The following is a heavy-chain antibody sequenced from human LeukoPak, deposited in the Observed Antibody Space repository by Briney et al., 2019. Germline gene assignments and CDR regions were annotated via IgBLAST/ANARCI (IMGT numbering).Heavy chain of an antibody. Sequence: SETLSLTCTVSGGSISSYYWTWIRQPPGKGLEWIGYIYYSGSTKYNPSLKSRVTISVDTSKNQFSLKLSSVTAADTAVYYCAREPMVRGVNPFDYWGQGTLVTVSS. CDR3: AREPMVRGVNPFDY. V-gene: IGHV4-59*12. D-gene: IGHD3-10*01. CDR1: GGSISSYY. J-gene: IGHJ4*02. CDR2: IYYSGST.